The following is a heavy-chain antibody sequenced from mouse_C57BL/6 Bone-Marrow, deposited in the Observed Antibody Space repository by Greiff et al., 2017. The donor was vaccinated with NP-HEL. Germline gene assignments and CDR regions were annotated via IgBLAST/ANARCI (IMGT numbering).Heavy chain of an antibody. CDR3: ARDRNWDPYAMDY. V-gene: IGHV3-6*01. CDR1: GYSITSGYY. J-gene: IGHJ4*01. CDR2: ISYDGSN. Sequence: EVQRVESGPGLVKPSQSLSLTCSVTGYSITSGYYWNWIRQFPGNKLEWMGYISYDGSNNYNPSLKNRISITRDTSKNQFFLKLNSVTTEDTATYYCARDRNWDPYAMDYWGQGTSVTVSS. D-gene: IGHD4-1*01.